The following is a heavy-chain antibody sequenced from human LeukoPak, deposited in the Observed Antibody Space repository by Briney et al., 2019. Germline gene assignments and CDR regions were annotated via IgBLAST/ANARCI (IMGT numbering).Heavy chain of an antibody. J-gene: IGHJ6*03. CDR1: GFSLSTSGRC. D-gene: IGHD1-14*01. V-gene: IGHV2-70*11. CDR3: ARTGLGYYYYYMDV. Sequence: SGPTLVNPTQTLTLTCTLSGFSLSTSGRCVNWIRQPPGKALEWLARIDWDGDKYYSASLKTRLTISKDTSKNQVVLTMTNMDPVDTATYYCARTGLGYYYYYMDVWGKGTTVTVSS. CDR2: IDWDGDK.